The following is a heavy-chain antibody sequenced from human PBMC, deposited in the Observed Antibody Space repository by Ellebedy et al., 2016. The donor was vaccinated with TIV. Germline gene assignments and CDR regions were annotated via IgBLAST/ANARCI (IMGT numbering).Heavy chain of an antibody. V-gene: IGHV4-39*01. CDR3: ATRRPFWYFDL. Sequence: MPSETLSLTCSVSGGSMSSSEYYWAWIRQPPGKGLEWLGNIYYSGTTYYNSSLKSRVTISVDTSKNQFSLKLNSVTAADTAIYYCATRRPFWYFDLWGRGTLVTVSS. CDR1: GGSMSSSEYY. J-gene: IGHJ2*01. CDR2: IYYSGTT.